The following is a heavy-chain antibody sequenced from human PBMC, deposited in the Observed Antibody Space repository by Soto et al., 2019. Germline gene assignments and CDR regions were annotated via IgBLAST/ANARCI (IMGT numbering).Heavy chain of an antibody. V-gene: IGHV4-4*07. CDR1: GGYISNYY. J-gene: IGHJ6*02. CDR3: ARDSSLLWFGEFYDYYGMAV. CDR2: IYTSGIT. D-gene: IGHD3-10*01. Sequence: SQTMPLPCTVSGGYISNYYRSRVLQHTGKGLEWILRIYTSGITNYNPSLMSRFTMSVDTSKNQSPLTLSSVTAADTAVYSCARDSSLLWFGEFYDYYGMAVWPQGTAVPVS.